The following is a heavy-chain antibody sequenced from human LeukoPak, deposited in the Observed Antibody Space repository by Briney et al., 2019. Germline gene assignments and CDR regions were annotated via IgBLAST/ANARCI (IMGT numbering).Heavy chain of an antibody. CDR3: SVAVAAASNWFDP. Sequence: GASVKVSCKASGYTFTSYYMHWVRQAPGQGLEWMGIINPSGGSTSYAQKFQGRVTMTRDTSTSTVYMELSSLRSGDTAVYYCSVAVAAASNWFDPWGQGTLVTVSS. V-gene: IGHV1-46*01. CDR1: GYTFTSYY. D-gene: IGHD6-19*01. J-gene: IGHJ5*02. CDR2: INPSGGST.